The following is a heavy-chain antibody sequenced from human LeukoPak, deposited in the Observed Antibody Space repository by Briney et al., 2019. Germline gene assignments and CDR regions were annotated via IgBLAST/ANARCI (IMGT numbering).Heavy chain of an antibody. CDR1: GYNFTGYY. CDR3: ARFYSGYGNYYYYYMDV. D-gene: IGHD5-12*01. V-gene: IGHV1-2*02. Sequence: GASVKVSCKASGYNFTGYYLHWVRQAPGQGLEWMGWINPNTGGTNYAQKFQGRVTMTRDTSISTAYMELSRLRSDDTAVYYCARFYSGYGNYYYYYMDVWGKGTTVTVSS. J-gene: IGHJ6*03. CDR2: INPNTGGT.